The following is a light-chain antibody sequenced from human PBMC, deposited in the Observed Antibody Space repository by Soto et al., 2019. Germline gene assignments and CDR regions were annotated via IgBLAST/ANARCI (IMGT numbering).Light chain of an antibody. CDR3: SSYTSSSTSYV. CDR1: SSDVGGYNY. Sequence: QSVLTQPASVSGSPGHSITLSCTGTSSDVGGYNYVSWYQQHPGKAPKLMIYDVSNRPSGVSNRFSGSKSGNTASLTISGLQAEDEADYYCSSYTSSSTSYVFGTGTKVTVL. J-gene: IGLJ1*01. V-gene: IGLV2-14*01. CDR2: DVS.